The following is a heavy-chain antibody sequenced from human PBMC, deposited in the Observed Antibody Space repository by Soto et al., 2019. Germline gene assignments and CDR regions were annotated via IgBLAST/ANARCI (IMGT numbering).Heavy chain of an antibody. CDR2: IIPIFGTA. Sequence: GASVKVSCKASGGTFSSYAISWVRQAPGQGLEWMGGIIPIFGTANYAQKFQGRVTITADESTSTAYMELSSLRSEDTAVYYCAREMYYYGSGDGPMVLGVWGQGTTVTVSS. V-gene: IGHV1-69*13. J-gene: IGHJ6*02. CDR3: AREMYYYGSGDGPMVLGV. CDR1: GGTFSSYA. D-gene: IGHD3-10*01.